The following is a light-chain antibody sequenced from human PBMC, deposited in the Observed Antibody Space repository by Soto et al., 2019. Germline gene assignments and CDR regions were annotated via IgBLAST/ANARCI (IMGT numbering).Light chain of an antibody. CDR2: EVS. Sequence: QSMLTQPPSVSGSPGQSVTISCTGTSSDVGSYNRVSWYQQPPGTAPKLMIYEVSNRPSGVPDRFSGSKSGNTASLTISGLQAEDEADYYCSSYTSSSTLVFGGGTKVTVL. J-gene: IGLJ2*01. V-gene: IGLV2-18*02. CDR3: SSYTSSSTLV. CDR1: SSDVGSYNR.